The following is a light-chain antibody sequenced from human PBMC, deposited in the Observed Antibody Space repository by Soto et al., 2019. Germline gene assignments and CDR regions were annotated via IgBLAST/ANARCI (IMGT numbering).Light chain of an antibody. CDR1: QSINNN. Sequence: EIVMTQSPATLSVSPGERATLSCRASQSINNNYLGWYQRKPGQAPRLLIYGASTRATGLPARFSGSGPGTQFTLTISSLQSEDFAVYFCQQYNNWPITFGQGTRLEI. J-gene: IGKJ5*01. CDR2: GAS. CDR3: QQYNNWPIT. V-gene: IGKV3-15*01.